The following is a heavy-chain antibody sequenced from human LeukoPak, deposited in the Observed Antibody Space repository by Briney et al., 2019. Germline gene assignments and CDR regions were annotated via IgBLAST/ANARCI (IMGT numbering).Heavy chain of an antibody. CDR2: ISGSGDST. J-gene: IGHJ4*02. D-gene: IGHD3-10*01. CDR3: ATHGSGSYYNAPDY. CDR1: XX. Sequence: XXMXXVRQXPGXGLXWVSVISGSGDSTHYADSVKGRFTISRDNSKTTLYVQMNSLRAEDTAVYYCATHGSGSYYNAPDYWGQGTLVTVSS. V-gene: IGHV3-23*01.